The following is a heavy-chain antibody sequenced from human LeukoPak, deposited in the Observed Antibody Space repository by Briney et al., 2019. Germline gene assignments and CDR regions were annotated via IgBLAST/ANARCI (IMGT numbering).Heavy chain of an antibody. J-gene: IGHJ4*02. CDR2: ISYDGSNK. D-gene: IGHD1-26*01. Sequence: GRSLRLSCAASGFTFGSYAMHWVRLAPGKGQEWVAVISYDGSNKYYADSVKGRFTISRDNSKNTLYLQMNSLRAEDTAVYYCARVRGGSYGEYGYYFDYWGQGTLVTVSS. CDR1: GFTFGSYA. V-gene: IGHV3-30*04. CDR3: ARVRGGSYGEYGYYFDY.